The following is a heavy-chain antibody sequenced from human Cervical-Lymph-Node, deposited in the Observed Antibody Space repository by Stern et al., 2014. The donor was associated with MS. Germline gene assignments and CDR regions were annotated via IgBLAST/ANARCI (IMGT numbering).Heavy chain of an antibody. CDR1: GGTFSSYA. J-gene: IGHJ4*02. CDR2: VIPIFGTA. V-gene: IGHV1-69*01. CDR3: ARDSRHYDASYYFDS. D-gene: IGHD3-16*01. Sequence: VQLVESGAEVKKPGSSVKVSCKASGGTFSSYAINWVRQAPGQGPDWMGGVIPIFGTANYAQKFQGRVTITADESTSTAYMELSSLRSEDTAVYYCARDSRHYDASYYFDSWGQGTLVTVSS.